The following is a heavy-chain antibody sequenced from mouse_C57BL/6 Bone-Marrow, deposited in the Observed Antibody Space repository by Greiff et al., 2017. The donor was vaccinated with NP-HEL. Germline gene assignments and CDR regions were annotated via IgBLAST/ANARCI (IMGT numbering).Heavy chain of an antibody. J-gene: IGHJ2*01. Sequence: EVMLVESGGGLVQPGGSLSLSCAASGFTFTDYYMSWVRQPPGKALEWLGFIRNKANGYTTEYSASVKGRFTISRDNSQSILYLQMNALRAEDSATYYCARYIPWLPHFDYWGQGTTLTVSS. D-gene: IGHD2-2*01. CDR2: IRNKANGYTT. CDR3: ARYIPWLPHFDY. V-gene: IGHV7-3*01. CDR1: GFTFTDYY.